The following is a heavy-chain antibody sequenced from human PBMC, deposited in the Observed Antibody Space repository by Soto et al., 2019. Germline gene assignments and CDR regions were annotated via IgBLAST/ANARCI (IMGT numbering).Heavy chain of an antibody. V-gene: IGHV3-23*01. J-gene: IGHJ6*03. CDR2: ISGSGGST. Sequence: GGSLRLSCAASGFTFSSYAMSWVRQAPGKGLEWVSAISGSGGSTYYADSVKGRFTISRDNSKNTLYLQMNSLRAEDTAVYYCARAANTYCSGGSCYSGEPPDYMDVWGKGTTVTVSS. CDR1: GFTFSSYA. D-gene: IGHD2-15*01. CDR3: ARAANTYCSGGSCYSGEPPDYMDV.